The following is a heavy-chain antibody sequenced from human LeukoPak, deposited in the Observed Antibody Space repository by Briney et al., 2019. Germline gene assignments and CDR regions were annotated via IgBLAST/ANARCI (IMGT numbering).Heavy chain of an antibody. CDR3: ARDGSGLYYFDY. CDR2: IYYSGST. D-gene: IGHD6-19*01. Sequence: SETLSLTCTVSGGSISSYYWSWIRQPPGKGLEWIGYIYYSGSTNYNPSLKSRVTISVDTSKNQFSMKLSSVTDADTAVYYCARDGSGLYYFDYWGQGTLVTVSS. V-gene: IGHV4-59*01. J-gene: IGHJ4*02. CDR1: GGSISSYY.